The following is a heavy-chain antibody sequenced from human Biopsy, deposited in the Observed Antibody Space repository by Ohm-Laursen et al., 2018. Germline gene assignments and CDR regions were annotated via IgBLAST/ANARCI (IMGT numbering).Heavy chain of an antibody. J-gene: IGHJ4*02. Sequence: SETLSLTCSVSGTSIITYSWSWIRQPPGKGLEWIGHISYTGYTSYNASLKSRVTISVDTSRNHFSLRLSSLTAADTAVYYCARGSNDFGGLYFPRWGQGTLLTVSS. CDR3: ARGSNDFGGLYFPR. D-gene: IGHD4-23*01. CDR2: ISYTGYT. CDR1: GTSIITYS. V-gene: IGHV4-59*01.